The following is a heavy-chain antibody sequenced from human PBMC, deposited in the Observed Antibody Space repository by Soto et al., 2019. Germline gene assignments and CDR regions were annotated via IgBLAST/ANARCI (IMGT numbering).Heavy chain of an antibody. CDR3: AREVNVVALSDAFDT. J-gene: IGHJ3*02. V-gene: IGHV4-30-4*01. CDR1: GDSISSDNYF. D-gene: IGHD2-8*01. CDR2: ISNRGTP. Sequence: QVQLQESGPGLVKPSQTLSLICTVSGDSISSDNYFWSWIRQPPGQGLEWIGYISNRGTPYYNPSLTSRVTISLDTSKNRFSLDMYSVTAADTAVYYSAREVNVVALSDAFDTWGQGTMVTVSS.